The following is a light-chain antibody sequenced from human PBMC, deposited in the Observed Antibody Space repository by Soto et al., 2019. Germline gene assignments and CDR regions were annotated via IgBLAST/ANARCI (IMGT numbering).Light chain of an antibody. CDR3: QHYGPPRYT. V-gene: IGKV3-20*01. J-gene: IGKJ2*01. CDR1: QSVSSNF. Sequence: EIVLTQSPGTLSLSPGERATLSCRASQSVSSNFLAWYQQKPGQPPRLLMYGASSRATSIPDRFSGSGSGTDFTLTISRLXPEDXXXYYCQHYGPPRYTFGQGTKLEIK. CDR2: GAS.